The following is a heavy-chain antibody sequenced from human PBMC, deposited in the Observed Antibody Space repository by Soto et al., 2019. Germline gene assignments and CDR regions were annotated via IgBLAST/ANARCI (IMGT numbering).Heavy chain of an antibody. CDR2: INHSGST. V-gene: IGHV4-34*01. D-gene: IGHD3-22*01. CDR1: GGSFSGYY. CDR3: ARVVAYYYDSSGYQPKRYYFAY. J-gene: IGHJ4*02. Sequence: SETLSLTCAVYGGSFSGYYWSWIRQPPGKGLEWIGEINHSGSTNYNPSLKSRVTISVDTSKNQFSLKLSSVTAADTAVYYCARVVAYYYDSSGYQPKRYYFAYWGQGTLVTVSS.